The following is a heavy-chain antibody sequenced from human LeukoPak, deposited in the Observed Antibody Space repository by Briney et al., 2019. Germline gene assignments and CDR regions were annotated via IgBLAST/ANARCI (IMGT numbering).Heavy chain of an antibody. D-gene: IGHD6-19*01. Sequence: PGGSLRLSCAASGFTFSSYGMHWVRQAPGKGLEWVAFIRYDGSNKYYADSVKARFTLSRDNSKNTMYLQMNTLRAEDTAVYYCATGYSSGWYGRLDYRGQGTLVTVSS. CDR2: IRYDGSNK. V-gene: IGHV3-30*02. J-gene: IGHJ4*02. CDR1: GFTFSSYG. CDR3: ATGYSSGWYGRLDY.